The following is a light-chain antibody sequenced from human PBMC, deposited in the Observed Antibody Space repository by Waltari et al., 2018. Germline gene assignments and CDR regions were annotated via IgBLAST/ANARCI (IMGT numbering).Light chain of an antibody. CDR1: RSDIGNNY. CDR3: ASWDDRLGGVL. Sequence: SCSGGRSDIGNNYVYWYQQLPGTTPKLLIYRNTQRPSGVPDRISASKSGTSASLAISGLRSEDEAIYYCASWDDRLGGVLFGGGTKLTVL. V-gene: IGLV1-47*01. CDR2: RNT. J-gene: IGLJ2*01.